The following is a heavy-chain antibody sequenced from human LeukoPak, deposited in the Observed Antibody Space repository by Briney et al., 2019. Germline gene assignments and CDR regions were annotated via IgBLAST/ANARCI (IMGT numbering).Heavy chain of an antibody. J-gene: IGHJ5*02. CDR1: GDSVSSNSAA. CDR3: ARVTRQEIYDILTGYHEYNGFDP. CDR2: TYYRSKWYN. V-gene: IGHV6-1*01. D-gene: IGHD3-9*01. Sequence: SQTLSLTCAISGDSVSSNSAAWNWIRQSPSRGLEWLGRTYYRSKWYNDYAVSVKSRITINPDTSKNQFSLQLNSVTPEDTAVYYCARVTRQEIYDILTGYHEYNGFDPWGQGTLVTVSS.